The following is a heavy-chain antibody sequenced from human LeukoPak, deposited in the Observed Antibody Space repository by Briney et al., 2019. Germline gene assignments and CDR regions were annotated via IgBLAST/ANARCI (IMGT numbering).Heavy chain of an antibody. V-gene: IGHV1-8*01. D-gene: IGHD6-13*01. CDR1: GYTFTSYD. Sequence: GASVKVSCKASGYTFTSYDINWVRQATGQGLEWMGWMNPNSGNTGYAQKFQGRVTMTRNTSISTAYMELSSQRSEDTAVYYCARGLVAAAGSDYWGQGTLVTVSS. J-gene: IGHJ4*02. CDR2: MNPNSGNT. CDR3: ARGLVAAAGSDY.